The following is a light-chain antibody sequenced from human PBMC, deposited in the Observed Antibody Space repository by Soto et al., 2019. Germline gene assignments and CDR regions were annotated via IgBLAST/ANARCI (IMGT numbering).Light chain of an antibody. CDR1: QSLNNE. V-gene: IGKV1-5*01. CDR2: DAS. J-gene: IGKJ5*01. CDR3: QQYHRSSIT. Sequence: DIQMTQSPSTLSASVGDRVTITCRASQSLNNELAWYQQKPGKAPNLLMYDASTLERGVPSRFSGTGSGTEFTLTISSQQPDDFATYYCQQYHRSSITFGQGTRLEIK.